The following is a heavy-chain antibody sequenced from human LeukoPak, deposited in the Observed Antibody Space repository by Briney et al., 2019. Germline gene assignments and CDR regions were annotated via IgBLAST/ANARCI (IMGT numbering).Heavy chain of an antibody. Sequence: GASVKVSCKAFGYTFTSNYMHWVRQAPGQGLEWMGWINPNSGDTNYAQKFQGRVTMTRDTSISTAYMELSRLRSDDMAVYYCASGLGLISMIVVANDALDIWGQGTMVTVSS. D-gene: IGHD3-22*01. CDR2: INPNSGDT. CDR1: GYTFTSNY. V-gene: IGHV1-2*02. CDR3: ASGLGLISMIVVANDALDI. J-gene: IGHJ3*02.